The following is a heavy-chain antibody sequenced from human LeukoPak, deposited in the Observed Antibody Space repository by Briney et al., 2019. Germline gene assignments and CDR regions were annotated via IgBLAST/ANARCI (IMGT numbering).Heavy chain of an antibody. CDR3: SSSGSRWDYFDY. CDR1: GFTFANAW. Sequence: GGSLRLSCAVSGFTFANAWMTWVRQAPGKVLEWVGRIKRKNDGGATDYATPVKGRFTISRDDSINTLYLQMNSLKTEDTAVYYCSSSGSRWDYFDYWGQGALVTVSS. V-gene: IGHV3-15*01. J-gene: IGHJ4*02. CDR2: IKRKNDGGAT. D-gene: IGHD6-13*01.